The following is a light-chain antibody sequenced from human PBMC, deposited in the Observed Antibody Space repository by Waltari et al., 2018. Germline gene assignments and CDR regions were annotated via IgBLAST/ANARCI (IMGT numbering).Light chain of an antibody. J-gene: IGLJ2*01. V-gene: IGLV3-25*03. CDR2: HDS. CDR1: ALPRQY. CDR3: KSADSSIRYVV. Sequence: SYELTQPPSVSVSPGQTARITCSGDALPRQYTYWYQQKPGQAPVLVISHDSERHSGTPGGLSGSSAGRTVTLTISGVQAEDEAEYYCKSADSSIRYVVFGGGTKLTVL.